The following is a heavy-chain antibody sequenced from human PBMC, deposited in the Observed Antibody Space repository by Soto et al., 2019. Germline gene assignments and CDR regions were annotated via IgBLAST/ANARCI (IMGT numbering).Heavy chain of an antibody. CDR2: IIPILGIA. Sequence: ASVKVSCKASGGTFSSYTISWVRQAPGQGLEWMGRIIPILGIANYAQKFQGRVTITADKSTSTAYMELSSLRSEDTAVYYCAKSPRGYQLLCSFIDYYDSSGYFYFYYWGQGTLVTVSS. D-gene: IGHD3-22*01. CDR3: AKSPRGYQLLCSFIDYYDSSGYFYFYY. J-gene: IGHJ4*02. V-gene: IGHV1-69*02. CDR1: GGTFSSYT.